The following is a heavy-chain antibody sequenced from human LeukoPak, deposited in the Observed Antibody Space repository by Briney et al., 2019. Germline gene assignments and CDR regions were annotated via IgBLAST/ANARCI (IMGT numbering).Heavy chain of an antibody. J-gene: IGHJ4*02. CDR2: ISYDGGNK. V-gene: IGHV3-30-3*01. CDR1: GFTFSSYA. D-gene: IGHD3-3*02. CDR3: ARLSKGFDY. Sequence: GRSLRLSCAASGFTFSSYAMHWVRQAPGKGLEWVAVISYDGGNKYYADSVKGRFTISRDNSKNTLYLQMNSLRAEDTAVYYCARLSKGFDYWGQGTLVTVSS.